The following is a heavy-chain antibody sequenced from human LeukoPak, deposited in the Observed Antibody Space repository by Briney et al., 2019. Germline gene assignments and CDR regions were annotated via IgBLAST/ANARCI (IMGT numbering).Heavy chain of an antibody. D-gene: IGHD2-2*01. Sequence: PGGSLRLSCAASGFTFSSYAMSWVRQAPGKGLEWVANIKQDGSETYYVDSVKGRFTISRDNAKNSLYLQMNSLRAEDTAVYYCARDDCSSISCYHNWFDPWGQGTLVTVSS. J-gene: IGHJ5*02. CDR1: GFTFSSYA. V-gene: IGHV3-7*01. CDR3: ARDDCSSISCYHNWFDP. CDR2: IKQDGSET.